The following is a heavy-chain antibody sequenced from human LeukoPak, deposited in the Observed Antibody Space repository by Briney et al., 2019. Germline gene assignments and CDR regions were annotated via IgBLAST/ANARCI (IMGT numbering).Heavy chain of an antibody. V-gene: IGHV3-30*09. CDR1: GFTFSNYG. CDR2: ISDDGSKK. J-gene: IGHJ4*02. D-gene: IGHD3-22*01. Sequence: GGSLRLSCAASGFTFSNYGMHWVRQAPGKGLEWVAAISDDGSKKYYSDSVKGRFAISRDNSKNTLFLQMNSLSTEDTAVYYCAREPYYYDSSGYYLDYWGQGTLVTVSS. CDR3: AREPYYYDSSGYYLDY.